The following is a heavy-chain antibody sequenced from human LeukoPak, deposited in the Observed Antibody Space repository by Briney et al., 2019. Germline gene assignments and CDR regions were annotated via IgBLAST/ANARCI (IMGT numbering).Heavy chain of an antibody. V-gene: IGHV3-30*02. D-gene: IGHD4-17*01. CDR2: IQYDGRNK. J-gene: IGHJ6*03. CDR3: AKDKNDSGDYSSMDV. Sequence: GGAPRLSRAAAGFTFSCYAMLWVRQAPGKGLGWVAFIQYDGRNKCCADSVKGRFTVSRDNSKNTLYLQMNSLRVEDTAIYYCAKDKNDSGDYSSMDVWGKGTTVTVSS. CDR1: GFTFSCYA.